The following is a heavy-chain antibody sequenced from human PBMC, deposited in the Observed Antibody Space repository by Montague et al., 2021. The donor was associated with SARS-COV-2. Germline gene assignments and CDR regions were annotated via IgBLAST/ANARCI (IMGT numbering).Heavy chain of an antibody. Sequence: SETLSLTCTVSGGSISSSSYYWGWIRQPPGKGLEWIGSIYYSGSTYYXXXLKSRVTMAVDTSRNQFSLKVNSATAEDTAVYYCARGSHQYCGGGSCYSNFDYWGQGTLVTVSS. CDR2: IYYSGST. V-gene: IGHV4-39*07. CDR3: ARGSHQYCGGGSCYSNFDY. J-gene: IGHJ4*02. D-gene: IGHD2-15*01. CDR1: GGSISSSSYY.